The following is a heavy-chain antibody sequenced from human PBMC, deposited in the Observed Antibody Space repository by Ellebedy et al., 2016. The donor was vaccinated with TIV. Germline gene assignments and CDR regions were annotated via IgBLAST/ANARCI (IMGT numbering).Heavy chain of an antibody. V-gene: IGHV3-74*01. J-gene: IGHJ5*02. CDR3: ARDAAGYGSSWLDL. CDR2: INSDGSFT. Sequence: GESLKISCAASGFTLSSYWMHWVRQAPGKGLVWVARINSDGSFTNYADSVKGRFTISRDNAKSSLFLQMTDLRVEDTAIYFCARDAAGYGSSWLDLWGQGTLVTVSS. D-gene: IGHD6-13*01. CDR1: GFTLSSYW.